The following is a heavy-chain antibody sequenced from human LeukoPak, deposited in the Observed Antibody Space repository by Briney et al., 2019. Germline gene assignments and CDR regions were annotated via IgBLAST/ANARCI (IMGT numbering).Heavy chain of an antibody. Sequence: GGSLRLSCVASGFTFCTYDMNWVRQAPGKGLEWVSSISFGGSYIYYADSVKGRFTISRDNAKNSLYLQMNSLRAEDTAVYYGAVSSSGYSRFDSWGRGTLVTASS. D-gene: IGHD3-22*01. V-gene: IGHV3-21*01. CDR1: GFTFCTYD. CDR2: ISFGGSYI. CDR3: AVSSSGYSRFDS. J-gene: IGHJ4*02.